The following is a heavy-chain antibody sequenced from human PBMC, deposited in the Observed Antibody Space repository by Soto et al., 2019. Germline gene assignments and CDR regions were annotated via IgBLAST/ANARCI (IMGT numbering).Heavy chain of an antibody. J-gene: IGHJ5*02. CDR2: IHRTGST. CDR3: ARESAGSGKNNWFDP. Sequence: PSETLSLTCSVSRGSISSYYWSWVRQPPGKGLEWIGFIHRTGSTKYNPSLESRVTTSVDTSQNQLSLRLSSVTAADTAAYYCARESAGSGKNNWFDPWGQGILVTVSS. V-gene: IGHV4-59*01. CDR1: RGSISSYY. D-gene: IGHD3-10*01.